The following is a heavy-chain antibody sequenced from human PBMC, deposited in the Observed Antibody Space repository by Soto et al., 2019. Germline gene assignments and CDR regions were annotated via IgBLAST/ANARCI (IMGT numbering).Heavy chain of an antibody. V-gene: IGHV4-39*01. D-gene: IGHD5-18*01. Sequence: PSGTLSLTCTVSGGSISSSSFYWGWIRQPPGKGLEWIGSIYYSGNTYYNPSLKSRVTISLDTSKNQFSLNLSSVTAADTAVYYCAKHIDTGMEDYWGQGTLVTVS. CDR3: AKHIDTGMEDY. CDR2: IYYSGNT. J-gene: IGHJ4*02. CDR1: GGSISSSSFY.